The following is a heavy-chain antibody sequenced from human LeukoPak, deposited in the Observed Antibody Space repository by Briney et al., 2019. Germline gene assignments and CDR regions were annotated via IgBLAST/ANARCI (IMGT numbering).Heavy chain of an antibody. CDR1: GFTFSKYC. V-gene: IGHV3-7*01. D-gene: IGHD3-22*01. CDR2: IKQDGSEK. J-gene: IGHJ4*02. CDR3: ARALYYYDKSGFDY. Sequence: PGGSLRLSCVASGFTFSKYCMTWVRQALGKGLEWVANIKQDGSEKYYVDSVKGRFTVSRDNAENSLYLQMNSLRAEDTAVYYCARALYYYDKSGFDYWGQGSLVTVSS.